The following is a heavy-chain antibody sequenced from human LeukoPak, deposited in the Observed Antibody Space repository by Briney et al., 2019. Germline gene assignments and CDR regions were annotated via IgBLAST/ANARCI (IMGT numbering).Heavy chain of an antibody. D-gene: IGHD1-26*01. CDR2: IYRGGST. Sequence: GGSLRLSCAASGFTFSSNYMSWVRQAPGKGLEWVSFIYRGGSTDYADSVKGTFTISRDNSKNTLYLHMNSLRAEDTAVYYCAMATWVGGLDYWGQGTLVTVSS. CDR1: GFTFSSNY. J-gene: IGHJ4*02. CDR3: AMATWVGGLDY. V-gene: IGHV3-66*01.